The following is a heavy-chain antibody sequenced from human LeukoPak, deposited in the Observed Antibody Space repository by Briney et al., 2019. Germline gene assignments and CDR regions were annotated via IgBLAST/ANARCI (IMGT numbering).Heavy chain of an antibody. CDR3: ARPRYYDFWSGLDY. J-gene: IGHJ4*02. D-gene: IGHD3-3*01. CDR2: IIPIFGTA. Sequence: SVKVSCKASGGTFSSYAISWVRQAPGQGLEWMGGIIPIFGTANYAQKFQGRVTITTDESTSTAYMELSSLRSEDTAVYYCARPRYYDFWSGLDYWGQGTLVTASS. V-gene: IGHV1-69*05. CDR1: GGTFSSYA.